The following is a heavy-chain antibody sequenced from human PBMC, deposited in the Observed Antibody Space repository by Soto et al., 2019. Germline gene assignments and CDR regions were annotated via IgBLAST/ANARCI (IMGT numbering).Heavy chain of an antibody. CDR3: ASSPSIAAAGTHFDY. J-gene: IGHJ4*02. D-gene: IGHD6-13*01. CDR2: IYSGGST. Sequence: GESLKISCAASGFTVSSNYMSWVRQAPGKGLEWVSVIYSGGSTYYADSVKGRFTISRDNSKKPLYLQMNSLRAEDTAVYYCASSPSIAAAGTHFDYWGQGTLVTVSS. CDR1: GFTVSSNY. V-gene: IGHV3-66*01.